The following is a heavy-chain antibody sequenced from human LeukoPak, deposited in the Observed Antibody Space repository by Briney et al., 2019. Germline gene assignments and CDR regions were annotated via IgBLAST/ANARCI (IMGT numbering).Heavy chain of an antibody. D-gene: IGHD3-10*01. Sequence: GGSLRLSCAASGFTFSNYAMHWVRQAPDKGLEWMGVISYDGNNKLYADSVKGRFTISRDNSKNMLYLQINSLTTEDTAVYYCATPGTGTFYSVPNFDSWGQGTLVTVSS. CDR3: ATPGTGTFYSVPNFDS. J-gene: IGHJ4*02. V-gene: IGHV3-30-3*01. CDR2: ISYDGNNK. CDR1: GFTFSNYA.